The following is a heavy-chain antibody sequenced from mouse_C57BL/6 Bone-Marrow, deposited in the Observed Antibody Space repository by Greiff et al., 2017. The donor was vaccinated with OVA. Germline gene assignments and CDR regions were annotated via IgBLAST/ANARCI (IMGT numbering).Heavy chain of an antibody. CDR1: GFTFSDYY. Sequence: DVKLVESGGGLVQPGGSLKLSCAASGFTFSDYYMYWVRQTPEKRLEWVAYISNGGGSTYYPDTVKGRFTISRDNAKNTLYLQMSRLKSEDTAMYYCARLDYYAMDYWGQGTSVTVSS. J-gene: IGHJ4*01. CDR2: ISNGGGST. CDR3: ARLDYYAMDY. V-gene: IGHV5-12*01.